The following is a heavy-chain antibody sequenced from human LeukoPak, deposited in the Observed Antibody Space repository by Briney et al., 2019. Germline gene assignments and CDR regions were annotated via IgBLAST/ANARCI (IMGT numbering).Heavy chain of an antibody. Sequence: GGSLRLSFTASGFTFSNYAMYWVRQAPGKGLEYVSAISSNGDSTYYANSVKGRFTFSRDNSKNTLFLQVGSLRAEDMAVYYCARDTSVFSGSTAGYFDYWGQGTLVTVSS. CDR1: GFTFSNYA. D-gene: IGHD1-26*01. J-gene: IGHJ4*02. V-gene: IGHV3-64*01. CDR3: ARDTSVFSGSTAGYFDY. CDR2: ISSNGDST.